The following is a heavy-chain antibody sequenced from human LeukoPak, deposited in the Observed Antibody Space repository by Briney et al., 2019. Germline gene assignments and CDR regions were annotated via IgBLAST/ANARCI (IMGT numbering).Heavy chain of an antibody. V-gene: IGHV3-21*01. CDR2: ISSSSSYI. D-gene: IGHD3-10*01. CDR3: ARARDYYGSGSRYYFDY. J-gene: IGHJ4*02. Sequence: GGSLRLSCAASGFTFSSYSMNWVRQALGKVLEWVSSISSSSSYIYYADSVKGRFTISRDNAKNSLYLQMNSLRAEDTAVYYCARARDYYGSGSRYYFDYWGQGTLVTVSS. CDR1: GFTFSSYS.